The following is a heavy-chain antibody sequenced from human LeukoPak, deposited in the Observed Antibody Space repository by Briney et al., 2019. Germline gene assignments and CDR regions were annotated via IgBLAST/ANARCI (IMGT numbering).Heavy chain of an antibody. CDR3: ARAMVRGVITDLDAFDI. CDR2: IYYSGST. D-gene: IGHD3-10*01. J-gene: IGHJ3*02. V-gene: IGHV4-59*01. Sequence: SETLSLTCAVYGGSFSSYYWSWIRQPPGKGLEWIGYIYYSGSTNYNPSLKSRVTISVDTSKNQFSLKLSSVTAADTAVYYCARAMVRGVITDLDAFDIWGQGTMVTVSS. CDR1: GGSFSSYY.